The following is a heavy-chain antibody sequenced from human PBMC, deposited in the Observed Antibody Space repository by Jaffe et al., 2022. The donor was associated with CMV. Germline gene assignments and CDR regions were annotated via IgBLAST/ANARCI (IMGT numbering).Heavy chain of an antibody. Sequence: EVQLVESGGGLVQPGGSLRLSCAASGFTFSSYAMSWVRQAPGKGLEWVSAISGSGGSTYYADSVKGRFTISRDNSKNTLYLQMNSLRAEDTAVYYCAKDWNRYCSGGSCVDYWGQGTLVTVSS. CDR3: AKDWNRYCSGGSCVDY. D-gene: IGHD2-15*01. J-gene: IGHJ4*02. CDR1: GFTFSSYA. CDR2: ISGSGGST. V-gene: IGHV3-23*04.